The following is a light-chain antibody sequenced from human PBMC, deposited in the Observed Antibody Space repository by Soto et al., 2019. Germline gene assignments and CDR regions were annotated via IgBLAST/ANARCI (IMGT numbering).Light chain of an antibody. CDR3: SSYTSSSTLYF. CDR2: DVS. V-gene: IGLV2-14*03. J-gene: IGLJ1*01. Sequence: QSVLTQPASVSGSPGQSITLSCTGTSSDVGGYNYVSWYQHHPGKAPKLMIYDVSNRPSGVANRFSGSKSGNTASLTISGLQAEDEADYYCSSYTSSSTLYFFGTGTKLTVL. CDR1: SSDVGGYNY.